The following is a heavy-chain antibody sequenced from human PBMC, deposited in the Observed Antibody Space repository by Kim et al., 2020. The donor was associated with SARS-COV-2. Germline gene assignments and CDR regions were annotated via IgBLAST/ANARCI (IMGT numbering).Heavy chain of an antibody. V-gene: IGHV3-23*01. J-gene: IGHJ3*02. CDR2: ISGSGGST. CDR3: GKGSYDILTGYVWGALDI. Sequence: GVSLRLSCAASGFTFTNYAVTWVRQAPGKGLEWVSTISGSGGSTYYADSVKGRFTISRDNSKNTLYLQMSSLRAEDTAVYYCGKGSYDILTGYVWGALDIWGQGTMVTVSS. CDR1: GFTFTNYA. D-gene: IGHD3-9*01.